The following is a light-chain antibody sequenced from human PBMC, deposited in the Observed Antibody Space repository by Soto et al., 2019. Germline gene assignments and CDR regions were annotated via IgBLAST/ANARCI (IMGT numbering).Light chain of an antibody. CDR1: SSDVGSYNL. CDR3: CSYAGSSTFDVV. CDR2: EGS. V-gene: IGLV2-23*03. J-gene: IGLJ2*01. Sequence: QSALTQPASVSGSPGQSITISCTGTSSDVGSYNLVSWYQQHPGEAPKLMIYEGSKRPSGVSNRFSGSKSGNTASLTISGLQAEDEADYYCCSYAGSSTFDVVFGGGTQQSVL.